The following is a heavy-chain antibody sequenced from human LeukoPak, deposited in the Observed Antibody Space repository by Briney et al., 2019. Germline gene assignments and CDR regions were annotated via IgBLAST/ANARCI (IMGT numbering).Heavy chain of an antibody. V-gene: IGHV1-69*13. CDR2: IIPSFGTA. CDR1: GGTFTSYA. J-gene: IGHJ6*03. D-gene: IGHD2-2*01. Sequence: ASVKVSCKASGGTFTSYAISWVRQAPGQGLEWRGGIIPSFGTANYAQKFQGRVTITADESTSTAYMELSSLRSEDTAVYYCARVKRYCSSTSCSPALYYYYMDVWGKGSTVTVSS. CDR3: ARVKRYCSSTSCSPALYYYYMDV.